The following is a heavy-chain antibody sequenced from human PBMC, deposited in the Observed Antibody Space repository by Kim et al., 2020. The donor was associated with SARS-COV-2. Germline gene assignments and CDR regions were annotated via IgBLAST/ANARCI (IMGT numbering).Heavy chain of an antibody. Sequence: ASVKVSCKASGYTFTGYYMHWVRQAPGQGLEWMGRINPNSGGTNYAQKFQGRVTMTRDTSISTAYMELSRLRSDDTAVYYCAREPTRIAAAHRKLSNWFVPCGPRALVTVSS. V-gene: IGHV1-2*06. J-gene: IGHJ5*02. D-gene: IGHD6-13*01. CDR1: GYTFTGYY. CDR2: INPNSGGT. CDR3: AREPTRIAAAHRKLSNWFVP.